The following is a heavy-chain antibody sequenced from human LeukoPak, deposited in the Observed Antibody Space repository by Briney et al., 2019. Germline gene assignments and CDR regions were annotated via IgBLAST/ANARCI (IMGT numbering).Heavy chain of an antibody. J-gene: IGHJ4*02. CDR1: GFTFSSDG. D-gene: IGHD5-18*01. V-gene: IGHV3-33*01. CDR2: IWYDGSNK. CDR3: ARGEGSYGDGDYFDY. Sequence: GGSLRLSCAASGFTFSSDGMHWVRQAPGKGLEWVAVIWYDGSNKYYADSVKGRFTISRDNSKNTLYLQMNSLRAGDTAVYYCARGEGSYGDGDYFDYWGQGTLVTVSS.